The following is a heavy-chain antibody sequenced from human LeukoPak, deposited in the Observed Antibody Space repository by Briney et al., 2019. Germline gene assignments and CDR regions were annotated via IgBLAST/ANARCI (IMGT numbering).Heavy chain of an antibody. Sequence: GGSLRLSCAASGFTFSSYWMHWVRQAPGKGLVWVSRINSDGSSTSYADSVKGRFTISRDNAKNTLYLQMNSLRAEDTAVYYCARGPWNDAGYYYYYMDVWGKGTTVTVSS. J-gene: IGHJ6*03. CDR3: ARGPWNDAGYYYYYMDV. CDR1: GFTFSSYW. CDR2: INSDGSST. V-gene: IGHV3-74*01. D-gene: IGHD1-1*01.